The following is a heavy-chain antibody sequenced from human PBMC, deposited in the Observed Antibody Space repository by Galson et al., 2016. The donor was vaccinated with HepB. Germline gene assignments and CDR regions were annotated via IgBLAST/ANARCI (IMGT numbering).Heavy chain of an antibody. V-gene: IGHV3-30*18. J-gene: IGHJ5*02. CDR2: ISHDGSLK. CDR3: AKAMAASRTNWFDP. Sequence: SLRLSCAASGFTFRNYGMHWVRQAPGQGLEWVAIISHDGSLKFYADSVKGRFTISRDNSKNTLYLQMNSLRPDDTAIHYCAKAMAASRTNWFDPWGQGVLVTVSS. D-gene: IGHD6-13*01. CDR1: GFTFRNYG.